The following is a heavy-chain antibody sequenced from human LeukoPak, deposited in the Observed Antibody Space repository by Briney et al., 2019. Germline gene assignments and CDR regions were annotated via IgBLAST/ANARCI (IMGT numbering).Heavy chain of an antibody. Sequence: GGSLRLSCAASGFTFSSYAMSWVRQDPGKGLEWVSAISGSGRSTYYADSVRGRFTISRDNSKNTLFLQMDSLRDDDTALYYCTRVAEKSLTTVDKGWFDPWGQGTLVTVAS. V-gene: IGHV3-23*01. J-gene: IGHJ5*02. D-gene: IGHD4-4*01. CDR3: TRVAEKSLTTVDKGWFDP. CDR2: ISGSGRST. CDR1: GFTFSSYA.